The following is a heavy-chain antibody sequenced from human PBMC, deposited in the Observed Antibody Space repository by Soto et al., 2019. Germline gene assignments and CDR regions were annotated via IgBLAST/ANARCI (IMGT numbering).Heavy chain of an antibody. V-gene: IGHV4-59*08. D-gene: IGHD5-18*01. CDR3: GRGLPNYYYYYMDV. Sequence: PSETLSLTCTVSGGSISSYYWSWIRQPPGKGLEWIGYIYYSGSTNYNPSLKSRVTISVDTSKNQFSLKLSSVTTADTAVYYCGRGLPNYYYYYMDVWGKGTTVTVSS. J-gene: IGHJ6*03. CDR2: IYYSGST. CDR1: GGSISSYY.